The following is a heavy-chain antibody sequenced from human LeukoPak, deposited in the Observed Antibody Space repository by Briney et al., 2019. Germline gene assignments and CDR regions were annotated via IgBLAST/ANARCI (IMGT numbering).Heavy chain of an antibody. Sequence: GASVKVSCKASGYTFTGYYMHWVRQAPGQGLEWMGRINPNSGGTNYAQKFQGRVTMTRDTSISTAYMELSRLRSDDTAVYYCARGGSSGWDQIDYWAREPWSPSPQ. CDR3: ARGGSSGWDQIDY. CDR1: GYTFTGYY. J-gene: IGHJ4*02. D-gene: IGHD6-19*01. V-gene: IGHV1-2*06. CDR2: INPNSGGT.